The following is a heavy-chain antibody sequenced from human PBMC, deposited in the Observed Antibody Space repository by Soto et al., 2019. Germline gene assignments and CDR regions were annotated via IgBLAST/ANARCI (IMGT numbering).Heavy chain of an antibody. Sequence: QVQLVESGGGVVQPGRSLRLSCAASGFTFSSYAMHWVRQAPGKGLEWVAVISYDGSNKYYADSVKGRFTISRDNSKNTLYLQMNSLRAEDTAVYYCAREDGVAVAGYWGQGTLVTVSS. V-gene: IGHV3-30-3*01. CDR1: GFTFSSYA. CDR2: ISYDGSNK. J-gene: IGHJ4*02. D-gene: IGHD6-19*01. CDR3: AREDGVAVAGY.